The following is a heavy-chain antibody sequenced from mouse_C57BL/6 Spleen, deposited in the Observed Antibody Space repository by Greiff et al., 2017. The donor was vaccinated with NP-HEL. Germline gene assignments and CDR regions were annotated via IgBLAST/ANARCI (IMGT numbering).Heavy chain of an antibody. CDR1: GYTFTDYN. V-gene: IGHV1-18*01. D-gene: IGHD1-1*01. CDR2: INPNNGGT. J-gene: IGHJ2*01. Sequence: VQLQQSGPELVKPGASVKIPCKASGYTFTDYNMDWVKQSHGKSLEWIGDINPNNGGTIYNQKFKGKATLTVDKSSSTAYMELRSLTSEDTAVYYCAISLITTVVAPFDYWGQGTTLTVSS. CDR3: AISLITTVVAPFDY.